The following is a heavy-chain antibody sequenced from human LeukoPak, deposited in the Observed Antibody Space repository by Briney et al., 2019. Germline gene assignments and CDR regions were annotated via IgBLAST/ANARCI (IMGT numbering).Heavy chain of an antibody. Sequence: ASVKVSCKTSGYTFTSYGISWVRQAPGQGLEWMGWISAYNGNTHSAQKLQGRVTMTTDTSTSTAYMELSSLRSEDTAVYYCARSITMVRGVTYYYYYYMDVWGKGTTVTISS. CDR2: ISAYNGNT. D-gene: IGHD3-10*01. CDR1: GYTFTSYG. CDR3: ARSITMVRGVTYYYYYYMDV. V-gene: IGHV1-18*01. J-gene: IGHJ6*03.